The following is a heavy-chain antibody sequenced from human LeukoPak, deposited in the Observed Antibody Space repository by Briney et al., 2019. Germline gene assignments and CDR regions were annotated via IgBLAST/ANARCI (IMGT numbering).Heavy chain of an antibody. CDR2: IYPGDSDT. J-gene: IGHJ5*02. Sequence: GESLKISCKGSGYSFTSYWIGWVRQMPGKGREWMGIIYPGDSDTRYSPSFQGQVTISADKSISTAYLQWSSLKASDTAMYYCARQEGLRYFDGWFDPWGQGTLVTVSS. CDR1: GYSFTSYW. CDR3: ARQEGLRYFDGWFDP. V-gene: IGHV5-51*01. D-gene: IGHD3-9*01.